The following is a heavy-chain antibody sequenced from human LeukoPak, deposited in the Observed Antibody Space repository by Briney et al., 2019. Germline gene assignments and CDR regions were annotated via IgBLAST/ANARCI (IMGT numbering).Heavy chain of an antibody. V-gene: IGHV3-23*01. Sequence: PGGSLRLSCAASGFTFSSYDMSWVRQAPGKGLEWVSGISDNGRSTYYADSVKGRFTISRDNSKNTLYVQMKSLRAEDTAIYYRAKHHYYDSNAYSWFDPWGQGTLVTVSS. CDR1: GFTFSSYD. CDR2: ISDNGRST. CDR3: AKHHYYDSNAYSWFDP. J-gene: IGHJ5*02. D-gene: IGHD3-22*01.